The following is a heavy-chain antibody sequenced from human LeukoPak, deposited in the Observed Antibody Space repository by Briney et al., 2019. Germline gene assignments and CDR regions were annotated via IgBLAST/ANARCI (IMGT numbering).Heavy chain of an antibody. J-gene: IGHJ5*02. CDR3: ARGLGIFGVSWFDP. Sequence: SETLSLTCTVYGESFSGYYWSWIRQPPGKGTEWIGEINHSGSTDYNPSLKSRVTISVDTSKNQFSLKLTSVTAADTAVYYCARGLGIFGVSWFDPWGQGTLVTVSS. V-gene: IGHV4-34*01. D-gene: IGHD3-3*01. CDR2: INHSGST. CDR1: GESFSGYY.